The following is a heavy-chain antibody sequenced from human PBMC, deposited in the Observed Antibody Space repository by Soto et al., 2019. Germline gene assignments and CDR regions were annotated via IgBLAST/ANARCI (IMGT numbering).Heavy chain of an antibody. CDR3: ARDGYCSSSSCYARYYYYYMDV. D-gene: IGHD2-2*03. V-gene: IGHV3-33*01. CDR1: GFTFSSYG. Sequence: VQLVESGGGVVQPGRSLRLSCAASGFTFSSYGMHWVRQAPGKGLEWVAVIWYDGSNKYYADSVKGRFTISRDNSQKTLYLQMNSLRAEDTAVYYCARDGYCSSSSCYARYYYYYMDVWGKGTTVTVSS. CDR2: IWYDGSNK. J-gene: IGHJ6*03.